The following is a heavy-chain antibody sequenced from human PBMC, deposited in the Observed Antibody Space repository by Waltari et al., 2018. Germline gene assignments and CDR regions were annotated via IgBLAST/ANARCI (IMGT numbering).Heavy chain of an antibody. D-gene: IGHD3-16*02. CDR2: ISSSGSTI. CDR3: ARDFIDDYVWGSYRYYYYYGMDV. J-gene: IGHJ6*02. V-gene: IGHV3-48*03. Sequence: EVHLVESGGGLVQPGGSLRLSCAASGFTFSSYEMNWVRQAPGKGLEWVSYISSSGSTIYYADSVKGRFTISRDNAKNSLYLQMNSLRAEDTAVYYCARDFIDDYVWGSYRYYYYYGMDVWGQGTTVTVSS. CDR1: GFTFSSYE.